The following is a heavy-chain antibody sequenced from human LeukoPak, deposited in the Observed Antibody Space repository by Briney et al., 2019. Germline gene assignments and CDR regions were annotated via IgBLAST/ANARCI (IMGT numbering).Heavy chain of an antibody. Sequence: SETLSLTCTVSGGSISSYYWSWIRQPPGKGLEWIGYIYYSGSTNYNPSLKSRVTISVDTSKNQFSLKLSSVTAADTAVYYCARVTLSYYYDRSGRLGDAFDIWGQGTMVTVSS. J-gene: IGHJ3*02. CDR2: IYYSGST. V-gene: IGHV4-59*01. CDR3: ARVTLSYYYDRSGRLGDAFDI. CDR1: GGSISSYY. D-gene: IGHD3-22*01.